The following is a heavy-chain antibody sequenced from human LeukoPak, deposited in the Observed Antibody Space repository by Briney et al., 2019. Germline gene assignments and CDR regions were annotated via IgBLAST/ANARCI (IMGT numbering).Heavy chain of an antibody. Sequence: LTGGSLRLSCAASGFTFSTYAMSWVRQAPGKGLVWVSSINGSGGSTYYADSVKGRFTISRDNSKNTLYLQMNSLRAEDTAVYYCAKFRGGTINAWYFDYWGQGTLVRVFS. D-gene: IGHD5-12*01. J-gene: IGHJ4*02. CDR2: INGSGGST. CDR1: GFTFSTYA. V-gene: IGHV3-23*01. CDR3: AKFRGGTINAWYFDY.